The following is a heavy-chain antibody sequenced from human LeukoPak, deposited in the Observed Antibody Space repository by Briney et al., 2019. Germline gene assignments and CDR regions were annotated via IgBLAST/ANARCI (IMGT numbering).Heavy chain of an antibody. D-gene: IGHD3-22*01. V-gene: IGHV4-59*11. Sequence: SETLSLTCAVSGGSISGHYWSWLPQPPGQGVGGSVYIYYSGKTDYRSSLRSRVTISVDTSKNHFSLKLTSTTAAHTALYYSARLLDNDSSGDTDTFDMWGQGTMVTVSS. CDR1: GGSISGHY. CDR2: IYYSGKT. CDR3: ARLLDNDSSGDTDTFDM. J-gene: IGHJ3*02.